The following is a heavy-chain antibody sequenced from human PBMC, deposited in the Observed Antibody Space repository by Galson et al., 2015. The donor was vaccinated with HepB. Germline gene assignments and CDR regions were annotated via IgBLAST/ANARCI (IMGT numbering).Heavy chain of an antibody. CDR2: ISAYTGNT. J-gene: IGHJ5*02. CDR3: ARDQWQRGNWFDP. Sequence: SVKVSCKASGYTFTDYGFSWVRQAPGQGLEWMGWISAYTGNTNYAPKFQGRVTMTTDTSTSTAYMELRNLRSDDTAVYFCARDQWQRGNWFDPWGQGTLVTVSS. CDR1: GYTFTDYG. V-gene: IGHV1-18*04. D-gene: IGHD6-19*01.